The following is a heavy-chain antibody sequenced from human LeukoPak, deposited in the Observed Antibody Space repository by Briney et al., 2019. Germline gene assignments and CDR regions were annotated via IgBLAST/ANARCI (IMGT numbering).Heavy chain of an antibody. CDR2: INPNSGGT. CDR3: ARADRLDGGPYLIGP. V-gene: IGHV1-2*02. J-gene: IGHJ5*02. Sequence: ASVKVSCKTSGYSFTDYYMHSVRQAPGQGLEWMGWINPNSGGTSSAQKFQGRVTMTRDTSITTVYMEVSWLTSDDTAIYYCARADRLDGGPYLIGPWGQGTLVTVSS. D-gene: IGHD2-21*01. CDR1: GYSFTDYY.